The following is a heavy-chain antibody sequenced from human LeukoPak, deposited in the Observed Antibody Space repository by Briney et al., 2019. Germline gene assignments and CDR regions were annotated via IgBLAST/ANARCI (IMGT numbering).Heavy chain of an antibody. Sequence: SETLSLTCAVYGGSFSGYYWSWIRQPPGKGLEWIGEINHSVSTNYNPSLKGRVTISVDTSKNQFSLKLSSVTAVDTAVYYCARSMFRGYYMDVWGKGTTVTDSS. CDR3: ARSMFRGYYMDV. J-gene: IGHJ6*03. CDR2: INHSVST. V-gene: IGHV4-34*01. CDR1: GGSFSGYY. D-gene: IGHD3-10*01.